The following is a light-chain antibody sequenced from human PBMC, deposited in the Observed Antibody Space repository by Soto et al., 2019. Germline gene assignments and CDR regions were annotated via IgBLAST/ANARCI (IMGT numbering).Light chain of an antibody. CDR3: CSYAGSSTLV. V-gene: IGLV2-23*01. CDR2: EGS. Sequence: QSALTQPASVSGSPGQSITISCTGTSSDVGSYKFVSWYQQHPGKAPKLMIYEGSKRPSGVSNRFSGSKSGNTASLTISGLQAEDEADYYCCSYAGSSTLVLGGGTQLTVL. J-gene: IGLJ2*01. CDR1: SSDVGSYKF.